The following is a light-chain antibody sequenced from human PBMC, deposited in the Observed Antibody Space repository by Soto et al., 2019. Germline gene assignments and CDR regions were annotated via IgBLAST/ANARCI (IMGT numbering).Light chain of an antibody. J-gene: IGKJ1*01. Sequence: AIRMSQYPSSFSASTGDRVTITCRASQGISSYLAWYQQKPGKAPKLLIYAASTLQSGVPSRFSGSGSGTDFTLTISCLQSEDFATYYCQQYYSYPPPFGHGTKVDIK. CDR1: QGISSY. CDR2: AAS. CDR3: QQYYSYPPP. V-gene: IGKV1-8*01.